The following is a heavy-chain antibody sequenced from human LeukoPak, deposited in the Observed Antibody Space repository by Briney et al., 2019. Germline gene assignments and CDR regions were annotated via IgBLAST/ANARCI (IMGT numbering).Heavy chain of an antibody. CDR2: ISYDGSNK. CDR3: AKAYSSSLYGDAFHI. D-gene: IGHD6-13*01. Sequence: PGRSLRLSCAASGFTFSSYAMHWVRQAPGKGLEWVAVISYDGSNKYYADSVKGRFNISRDNSKNTLYLQLNTLRVEDTAIYYCAKAYSSSLYGDAFHIWGQGTMVTVSP. CDR1: GFTFSSYA. V-gene: IGHV3-30*04. J-gene: IGHJ3*02.